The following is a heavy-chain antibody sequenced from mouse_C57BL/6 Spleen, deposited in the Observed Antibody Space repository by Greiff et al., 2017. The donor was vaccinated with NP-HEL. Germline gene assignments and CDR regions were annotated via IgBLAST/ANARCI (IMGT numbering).Heavy chain of an antibody. CDR3: ARSDYDGDYFDY. D-gene: IGHD2-4*01. J-gene: IGHJ2*01. Sequence: VKVVESGPGLVQPSQSLSITCTVSGFSLTSYGVHWVRQSPGKGLEWLGVIWSGGSTDYNAAFISSLGISKDNSKTHVFFKMNSLQADDTAIYYWARSDYDGDYFDYWGQGTTLTVTS. CDR1: GFSLTSYG. V-gene: IGHV2-2*01. CDR2: IWSGGST.